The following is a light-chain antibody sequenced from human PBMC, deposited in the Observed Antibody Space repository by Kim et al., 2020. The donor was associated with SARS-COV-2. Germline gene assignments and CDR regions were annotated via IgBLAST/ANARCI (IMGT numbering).Light chain of an antibody. CDR1: KLEDEY. V-gene: IGLV3-1*01. CDR3: LTWDRSTSGV. J-gene: IGLJ1*01. Sequence: SYELTQPLSVSVSPGQTATITCSGDKLEDEYVSWYQQKPGQSPLLVIYQDDKRPSRIPKRFSGSNSGNTATLTITESQAIDEADYYCLTWDRSTSGVFGTGTKVTVL. CDR2: QDD.